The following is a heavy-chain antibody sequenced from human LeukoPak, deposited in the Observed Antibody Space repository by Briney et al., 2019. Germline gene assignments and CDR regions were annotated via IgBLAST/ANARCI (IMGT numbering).Heavy chain of an antibody. Sequence: GASVKVSCKASGYTFTGYYMRWVRQAPGQGLEWMGWINPNSGGTNYAQKFQGRVTMTRDTSISTAYMELSRLRSDDTAVYYCARAVYYYDSSGFATTYYFDYRGQGTLVTVSS. CDR1: GYTFTGYY. D-gene: IGHD3-22*01. CDR2: INPNSGGT. CDR3: ARAVYYYDSSGFATTYYFDY. J-gene: IGHJ4*02. V-gene: IGHV1-2*02.